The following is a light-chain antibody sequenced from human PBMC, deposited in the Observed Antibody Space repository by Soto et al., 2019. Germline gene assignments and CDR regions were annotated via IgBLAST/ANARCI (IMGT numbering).Light chain of an antibody. J-gene: IGKJ4*01. CDR1: QSVSRY. CDR2: DTS. V-gene: IGKV3-11*01. CDR3: HQRFSWPPT. Sequence: EIGLTQSPATLSSSPGDRATLSCRASQSVSRYLAWYQQKPGQAPRLLIHDTSTRATGVPDTFSGSGSGTEFTLTFSSLEPEESAMYYCHQRFSWPPTFGGGTHVEIK.